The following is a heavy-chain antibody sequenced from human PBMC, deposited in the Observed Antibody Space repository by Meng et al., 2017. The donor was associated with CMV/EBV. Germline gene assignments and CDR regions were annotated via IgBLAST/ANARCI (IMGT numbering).Heavy chain of an antibody. D-gene: IGHD6-19*01. J-gene: IGHJ4*02. CDR3: AHRGQSSGWAILYFDY. CDR2: IYWDNDK. V-gene: IGHV2-5*02. Sequence: LDEYGPTLLKPHQTQMLHCHVSGLSIGTSGAGVNWTRQPPGKALEWLALIYWDNDKRYCPFLKSRLTITKDTSKNQVVLTMTNMDPVDTATYYCAHRGQSSGWAILYFDYWGQGTLVTVSS. CDR1: GLSIGTSGAG.